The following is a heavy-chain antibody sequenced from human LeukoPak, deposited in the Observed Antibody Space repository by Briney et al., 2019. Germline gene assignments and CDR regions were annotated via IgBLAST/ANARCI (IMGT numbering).Heavy chain of an antibody. V-gene: IGHV3-21*01. Sequence: GGSLRLYCAASGFTFSSYSMNWVRQAPGKGLEWVSSISSSSSYIYYADSVKGRFTISRDNAKNSLYLQMNSLGAEDTAVYYCARDFRDSSWPGSPPGGLYYFDYWGQGTLVTVSS. D-gene: IGHD6-13*01. CDR2: ISSSSSYI. CDR1: GFTFSSYS. CDR3: ARDFRDSSWPGSPPGGLYYFDY. J-gene: IGHJ4*02.